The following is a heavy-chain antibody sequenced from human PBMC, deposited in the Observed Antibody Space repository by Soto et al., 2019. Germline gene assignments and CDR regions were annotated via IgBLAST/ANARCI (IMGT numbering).Heavy chain of an antibody. CDR1: GGSSSSSSYY. CDR2: IYYSGST. J-gene: IGHJ4*02. Sequence: SETLSLSCTVSGGSSSSSSYYWGWIRQPPGKGLEWIGSIYYSGSTYYNPSLKSRVTISVDTSKNQFSLKLSSVTAADTAVYYCARRVWGIAAAGTPLFDYWGQGTLVTVSS. V-gene: IGHV4-39*01. CDR3: ARRVWGIAAAGTPLFDY. D-gene: IGHD6-13*01.